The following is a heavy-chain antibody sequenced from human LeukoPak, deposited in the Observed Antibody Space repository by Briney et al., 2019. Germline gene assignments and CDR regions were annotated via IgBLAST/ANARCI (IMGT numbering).Heavy chain of an antibody. CDR2: ISYDGSNK. V-gene: IGHV3-30*03. J-gene: IGHJ4*02. D-gene: IGHD2-2*02. CDR3: TRYCSSTSCYRGFDY. Sequence: PGGSLRLSCAASGFTFSSYGMHWVRQAPGKGLEWVAVISYDGSNKYYADSVKGRFTISRDNSKNTLYLQMNSLRAEDTAVYYCTRYCSSTSCYRGFDYWGQGTLVTVSS. CDR1: GFTFSSYG.